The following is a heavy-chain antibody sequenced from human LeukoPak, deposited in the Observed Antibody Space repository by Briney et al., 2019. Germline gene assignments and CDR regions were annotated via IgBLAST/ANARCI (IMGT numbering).Heavy chain of an antibody. CDR1: GGTFSRYA. Sequence: SVKVSGKASGGTFSRYAISGVRQAPGQGREWMGGIIPIFGTANYAQTFQGRVTLTTDESTSTAYMELSSLRSEDTAVYYCARDGDSSGYYNWFETWGQGPLVTVSS. J-gene: IGHJ5*02. CDR2: IIPIFGTA. D-gene: IGHD3-22*01. CDR3: ARDGDSSGYYNWFET. V-gene: IGHV1-69*05.